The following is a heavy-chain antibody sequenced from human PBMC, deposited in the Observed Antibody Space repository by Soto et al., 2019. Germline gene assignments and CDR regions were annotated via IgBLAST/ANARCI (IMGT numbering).Heavy chain of an antibody. Sequence: SQTLSLTCAISEDSVSSNSAAWNWTRQSPSRGLEWLGRTYYRSKWYSDYAVSVKSRITINPDTSKNQFSLQLNSVTPEDTAVYYCTQAAGYISTWFFDSWAQGTLVTVSS. V-gene: IGHV6-1*01. CDR2: TYYRSKWYS. J-gene: IGHJ4*02. CDR3: TQAAGYISTWFFDS. D-gene: IGHD6-13*01. CDR1: EDSVSSNSAA.